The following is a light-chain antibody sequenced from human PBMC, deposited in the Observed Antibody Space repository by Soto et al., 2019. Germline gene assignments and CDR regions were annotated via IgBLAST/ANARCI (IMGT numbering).Light chain of an antibody. V-gene: IGLV2-23*01. Sequence: QSALTQPASVSGSPGQSITISCTGTSSDVGTYNLVSWYQHHPGKAPKLMIYEGSKRPSGVSNRFSGSKSGNTASLTISGLQAEGEADYYCCSYAGSSTYVFGTGTKLTVL. CDR1: SSDVGTYNL. CDR2: EGS. CDR3: CSYAGSSTYV. J-gene: IGLJ1*01.